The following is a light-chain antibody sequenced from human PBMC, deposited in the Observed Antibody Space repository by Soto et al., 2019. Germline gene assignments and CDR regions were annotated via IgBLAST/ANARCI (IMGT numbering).Light chain of an antibody. CDR3: QQYNNWPRIT. J-gene: IGKJ5*01. V-gene: IGKV3-15*01. CDR1: ETIRGL. CDR2: DAS. Sequence: EIVLTQSPATLSLSPGERATLSCRASETIRGLLAWYQQRPGQPPRLLIYDASTRATGIPARFSGSGSGTEFTLTVGSLQSEDFAVYYCQQYNNWPRITFGQGTRLEIK.